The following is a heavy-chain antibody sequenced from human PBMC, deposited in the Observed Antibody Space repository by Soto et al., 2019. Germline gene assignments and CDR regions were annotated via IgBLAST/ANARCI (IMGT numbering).Heavy chain of an antibody. CDR2: ISYDGSNK. J-gene: IGHJ5*02. V-gene: IGHV3-30*18. CDR3: AKGALPGYDILTGQDT. D-gene: IGHD3-9*01. CDR1: GFTFSSYG. Sequence: GGSLRLSCAASGFTFSSYGKHWVRQAPGKGLEWVAVISYDGSNKYYADSVKGRFTISRDNSKNTLYLQMNSLRAEDTAVYYCAKGALPGYDILTGQDTWGQGTLVTVSS.